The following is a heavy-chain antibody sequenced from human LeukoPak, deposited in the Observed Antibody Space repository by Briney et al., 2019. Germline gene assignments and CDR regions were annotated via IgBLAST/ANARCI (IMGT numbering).Heavy chain of an antibody. J-gene: IGHJ4*02. D-gene: IGHD5-18*01. CDR3: AKDIGGYSFAAEY. Sequence: PRGSLRLSCAASGFTFDDYAMHWVRHGPGKGVEWVSLISGDGGITYYADSVKGRFTISRDNSKNSLYLQMNSLRTEETALYYCAKDIGGYSFAAEYWGQGTLVTVSS. CDR1: GFTFDDYA. CDR2: ISGDGGIT. V-gene: IGHV3-43*02.